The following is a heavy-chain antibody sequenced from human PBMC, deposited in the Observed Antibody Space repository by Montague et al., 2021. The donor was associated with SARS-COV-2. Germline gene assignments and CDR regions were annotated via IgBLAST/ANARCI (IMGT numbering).Heavy chain of an antibody. J-gene: IGHJ4*02. V-gene: IGHV4-39*01. D-gene: IGHD3-16*02. Sequence: SETLSLTCTVSGGSISSSSYYWGWIRQPPGKGLEWIGSIYYSGSTYYNPSLKSRVTISVDTSKNQFSLKLSSVTAADTAVYYCARIRIGVWGSYRYFDYWGQGTPVTVSS. CDR3: ARIRIGVWGSYRYFDY. CDR1: GGSISSSSYY. CDR2: IYYSGST.